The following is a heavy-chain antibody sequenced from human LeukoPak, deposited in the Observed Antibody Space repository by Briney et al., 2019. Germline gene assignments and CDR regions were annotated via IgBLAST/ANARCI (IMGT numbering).Heavy chain of an antibody. CDR1: GGSISSGSYY. Sequence: SQTLSLTCTVSGGSISSGSYYWSWIRQPPGKGLEWIGEINHSGSTNYNPSLKSRVTISVDASKNQFSLKLSSVTAADTAVYYCARGLGQLVRNLGWFDPWGQGTLVTVSS. V-gene: IGHV4-39*07. D-gene: IGHD6-13*01. CDR3: ARGLGQLVRNLGWFDP. CDR2: INHSGST. J-gene: IGHJ5*02.